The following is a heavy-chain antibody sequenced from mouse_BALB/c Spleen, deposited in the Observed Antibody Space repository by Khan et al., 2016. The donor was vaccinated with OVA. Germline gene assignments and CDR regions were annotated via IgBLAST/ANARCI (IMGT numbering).Heavy chain of an antibody. CDR3: ARRFYYGHWYFDV. CDR2: ISYSGST. CDR1: GYSITSDYA. J-gene: IGHJ1*01. D-gene: IGHD1-1*01. V-gene: IGHV3-2*02. Sequence: EVQLQESGPGLVKPSQSLSLTCTVTGYSITSDYAWNWIRQLPGNKLEWMAYISYSGSTGYNPSLKSRVSITRDTSKNQFFLQLNSVTAEDTATYYCARRFYYGHWYFDVWGARTPVTVSS.